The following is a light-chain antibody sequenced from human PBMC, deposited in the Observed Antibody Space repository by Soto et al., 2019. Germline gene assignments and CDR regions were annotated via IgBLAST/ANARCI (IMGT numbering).Light chain of an antibody. CDR1: SSDVGSYNL. J-gene: IGLJ1*01. Sequence: QSALTQPASVSGSPEQSITISCTGTSSDVGSYNLVSWYQQHPGKAPKVMIYEATKRPSGVSNRFSGSKSGNTASLTISGLQAEDEADYYCCSYAGTFYVFGTGTKVTVL. CDR3: CSYAGTFYV. V-gene: IGLV2-23*01. CDR2: EAT.